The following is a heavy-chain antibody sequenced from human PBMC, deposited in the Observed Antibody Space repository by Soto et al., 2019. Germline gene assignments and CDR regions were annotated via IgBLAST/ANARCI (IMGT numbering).Heavy chain of an antibody. Sequence: EVQLVESGGGLVQPGGSLRLSCAASGFTVSSTYMSWVRQAPGKGLEWVAGIYSGGSTYYADSVKGRFTISSDNTKNTLYVKMNILIAEDKAVYYCERAVVVVTAAMMGGCGMDVWGQGTRVTVSS. CDR1: GFTVSSTY. CDR2: IYSGGST. V-gene: IGHV3-66*01. CDR3: ERAVVVVTAAMMGGCGMDV. D-gene: IGHD2-2*01. J-gene: IGHJ6*02.